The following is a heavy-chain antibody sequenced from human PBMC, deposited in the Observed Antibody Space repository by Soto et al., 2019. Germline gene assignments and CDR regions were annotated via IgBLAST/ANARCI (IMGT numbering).Heavy chain of an antibody. CDR2: INAGNGNT. J-gene: IGHJ4*02. D-gene: IGHD2-2*01. CDR1: GYTFTSYA. CDR3: ARDIVVVPAAMGIFDY. V-gene: IGHV1-3*01. Sequence: ASVKVSCKASGYTFTSYAMHWVRQAPGQRLEWMGWINAGNGNTKYSQKFQGRVTITRDTSASTAYMELSSLRSEDTAVYYCARDIVVVPAAMGIFDYWGQGTLVTVSS.